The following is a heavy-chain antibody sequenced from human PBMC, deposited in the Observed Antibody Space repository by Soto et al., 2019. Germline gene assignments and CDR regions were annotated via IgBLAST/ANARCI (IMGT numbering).Heavy chain of an antibody. CDR3: ARDLRYGGSGYSSGWYRSFDY. V-gene: IGHV4-59*01. CDR1: GGSISSYY. D-gene: IGHD6-19*01. Sequence: QVQLRESGPGLVKPSETLSLTCTVSGGSISSYYWSWIRQPPGKGLEWIGYIYYSGSTNYNPSLKSRVTISVDTSKNQFSLKLSSVTAADTAVYYCARDLRYGGSGYSSGWYRSFDYWGQGTLVTVSS. J-gene: IGHJ4*02. CDR2: IYYSGST.